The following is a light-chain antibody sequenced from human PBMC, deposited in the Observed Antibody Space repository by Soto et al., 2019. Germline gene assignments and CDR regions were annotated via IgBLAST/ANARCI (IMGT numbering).Light chain of an antibody. J-gene: IGKJ1*01. Sequence: TPLYLHVTHVDPASISFRSSQILLHSNGYNYLDWYLQKPGQSPQLLIYLGSNRASGVPDRFSGSGSGTDVTLKISRVEAEDVGVDYCMEALQTPWRCGQGPKV. V-gene: IGKV2-28*01. CDR1: QILLHSNGYNY. CDR3: MEALQTPWR. CDR2: LGS.